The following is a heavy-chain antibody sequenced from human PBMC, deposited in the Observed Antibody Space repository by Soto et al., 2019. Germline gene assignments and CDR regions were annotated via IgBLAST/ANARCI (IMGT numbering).Heavy chain of an antibody. CDR2: MNQDGSES. CDR3: ARLSTSAGRRDLAC. V-gene: IGHV3-7*01. J-gene: IGHJ4*02. Sequence: EVQLVESGGGLVQPGGSLRLSCAASGFSLSSYWMSWVRQAPGKGLEWVANMNQDGSESDYVGSVKGRFTFTRDNAKNSLYLQMNSLRAEDTAVYYCARLSTSAGRRDLACWGQGTLVTVCS. CDR1: GFSLSSYW.